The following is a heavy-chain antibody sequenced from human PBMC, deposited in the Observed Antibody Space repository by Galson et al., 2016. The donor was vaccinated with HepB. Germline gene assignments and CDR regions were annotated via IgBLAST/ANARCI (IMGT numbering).Heavy chain of an antibody. CDR2: LSNSGNT. CDR1: GDSISTYY. Sequence: SETLSLTCNVSGDSISTYYWHWIRQPPGKGLEWIGFLSNSGNTKYNPSLKSRVTISVDTSKNYFSLKLNSVAAADTAVYYCARGRDINSWYDAFDIWGQGTMVTVSS. J-gene: IGHJ3*02. D-gene: IGHD6-13*01. CDR3: ARGRDINSWYDAFDI. V-gene: IGHV4-59*08.